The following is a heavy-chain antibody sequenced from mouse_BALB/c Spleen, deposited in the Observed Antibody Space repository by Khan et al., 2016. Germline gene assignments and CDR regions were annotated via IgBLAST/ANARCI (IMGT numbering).Heavy chain of an antibody. Sequence: VQLQQSGPELVKPGASVKMSCKASGYTFTSYVMHWVKQKPGQGLEWIGYINPYSDGTKYNEKFKGKATLTSAKSSSTAYMEPSSLTSEDSAVSYAARGDGSCRTCWYFDVWGAGPTVTVSS. CDR2: INPYSDGT. J-gene: IGHJ1*01. CDR3: ARGDGSCRTCWYFDV. CDR1: GYTFTSYV. V-gene: IGHV1S136*01. D-gene: IGHD1-1*02.